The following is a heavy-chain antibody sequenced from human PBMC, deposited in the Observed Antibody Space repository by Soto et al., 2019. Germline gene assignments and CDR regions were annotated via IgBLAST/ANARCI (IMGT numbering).Heavy chain of an antibody. D-gene: IGHD4-17*01. J-gene: IGHJ3*01. CDR1: GFTFSSYA. V-gene: IGHV3-23*01. CDR2: ITGSGDYT. Sequence: EVQMLESGGGLVQPGGSLRLSCAASGFTFSSYALTWVRQAPGKGLEWVSSITGSGDYTRYTDSVKGRFTITRDTAKKTLFLQMKSLIADDTAIYYCGQDPNGDYFGAFDFWGQGTMVTVSS. CDR3: GQDPNGDYFGAFDF.